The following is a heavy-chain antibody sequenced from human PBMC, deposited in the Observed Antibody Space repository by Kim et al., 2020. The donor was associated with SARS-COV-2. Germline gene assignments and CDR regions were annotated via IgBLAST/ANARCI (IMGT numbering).Heavy chain of an antibody. J-gene: IGHJ4*02. CDR3: ARVSNYDSSGNYLDY. CDR1: GGTFSSYA. CDR2: IIPIFGTA. V-gene: IGHV1-69*13. D-gene: IGHD3-22*01. Sequence: SVKVSCKASGGTFSSYAIIWVRQAPGQGLEWMGGIIPIFGTANYEQKFQGRVTNTADESTSTAYMELSSLRSEDTAVYYCARVSNYDSSGNYLDYWGQGTLVTVSS.